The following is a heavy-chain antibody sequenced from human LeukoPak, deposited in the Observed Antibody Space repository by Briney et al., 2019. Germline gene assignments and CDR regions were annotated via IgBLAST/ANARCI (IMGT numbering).Heavy chain of an antibody. Sequence: PSETLSLTCTVSGGSISSYYWSWIRQPPGKGLEWLGYIYYSGSTNYNPSLKSRVTISVDTSKNHFSLKRSSVTAADTAVYYCARNGGLVEQGAFDIWGQGTMVTVSS. V-gene: IGHV4-59*01. CDR1: GGSISSYY. CDR2: IYYSGST. D-gene: IGHD6-6*01. J-gene: IGHJ3*02. CDR3: ARNGGLVEQGAFDI.